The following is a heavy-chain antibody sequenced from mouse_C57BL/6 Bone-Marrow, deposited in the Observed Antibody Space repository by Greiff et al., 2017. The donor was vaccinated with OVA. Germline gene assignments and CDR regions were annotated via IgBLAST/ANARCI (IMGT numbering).Heavy chain of an antibody. D-gene: IGHD2-4*01. J-gene: IGHJ2*01. CDR2: IYPGSGTT. Sequence: QVQLKESGPELVKPGASVKISCTASGYSFTSYYIHWVKQRPGQGLEWIGWIYPGSGTTKYNEKFKGKATLTADTSSSTAYMQLSSLTSEDSAVYYCARMGDYDVEYYFDYWGQGTTLTVSS. CDR3: ARMGDYDVEYYFDY. V-gene: IGHV1-66*01. CDR1: GYSFTSYY.